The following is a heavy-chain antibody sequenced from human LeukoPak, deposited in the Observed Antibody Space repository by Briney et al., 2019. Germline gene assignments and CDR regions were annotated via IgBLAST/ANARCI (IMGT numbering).Heavy chain of an antibody. V-gene: IGHV3-48*04. D-gene: IGHD3-22*01. CDR1: GFTFSSAW. CDR3: ARDRYYYDSSGYYGMDV. CDR2: ISSSSSTI. J-gene: IGHJ6*02. Sequence: GGSLRLSCAASGFTFSSAWMSWVRQAPGKGLEWVSYISSSSSTIYYADSVKGRFTIPRDNAKNSLYLQMNSLRAEDTAVYYCARDRYYYDSSGYYGMDVWGQGTTVTVSS.